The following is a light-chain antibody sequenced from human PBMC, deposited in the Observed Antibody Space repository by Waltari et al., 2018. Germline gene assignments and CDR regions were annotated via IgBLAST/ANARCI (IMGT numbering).Light chain of an antibody. CDR3: QQYNSYSLLT. CDR1: QSISKW. CDR2: EAS. J-gene: IGKJ4*01. Sequence: DIRMSQSPSTLSASAGDRVIIFCRASQSISKWLAWYQQKPGKAPTLLIYEASTLQSGVPSRFSGTGSGTDFTLTISSLQPDDFATYYCQQYNSYSLLTFGGGTKVEIK. V-gene: IGKV1-5*03.